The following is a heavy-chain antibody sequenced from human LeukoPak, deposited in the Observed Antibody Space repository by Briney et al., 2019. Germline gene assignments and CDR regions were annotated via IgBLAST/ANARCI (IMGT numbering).Heavy chain of an antibody. D-gene: IGHD5-24*01. CDR3: VKDGGGWLQLSFDY. V-gene: IGHV3-30*02. J-gene: IGHJ4*02. CDR1: GFTFSNYG. CDR2: IRYDGSNK. Sequence: QSGGSLRLSCTASGFTFSNYGMHWVRQAPGKGLEWVAFIRYDGSNKYYVDSVKGRFTISRDNSKNTLYLQMNSLRAEDTAVYYCVKDGGGWLQLSFDYWGQGTLVTVSS.